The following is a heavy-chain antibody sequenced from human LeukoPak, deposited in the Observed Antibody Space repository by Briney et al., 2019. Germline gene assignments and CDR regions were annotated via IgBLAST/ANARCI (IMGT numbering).Heavy chain of an antibody. CDR2: IKPDGSEK. Sequence: PGGSLRLSCAASGFTSSSYWMSWVRQAPGKGLEWVANIKPDGSEKYYVDSVKGRFTISRDNAKSSMYLQMNSLRGEDTAVYYCVRGGFLPDYWGQGTLVTVSS. D-gene: IGHD2/OR15-2a*01. CDR3: VRGGFLPDY. J-gene: IGHJ4*02. CDR1: GFTSSSYW. V-gene: IGHV3-7*04.